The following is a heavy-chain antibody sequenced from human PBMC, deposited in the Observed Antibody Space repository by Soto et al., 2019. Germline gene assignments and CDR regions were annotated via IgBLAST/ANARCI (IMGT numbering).Heavy chain of an antibody. CDR3: AAGEASSRNLAPYYLDF. D-gene: IGHD6-13*01. CDR1: GGSMRNYF. J-gene: IGHJ4*02. Sequence: SETLSLTCTVTGGSMRNYFWTWIRQPPGKGLEWIGYIHYSGTTSFFPSYNPSLRSRVTISEDTSKNQFSLKLLSVTTADTAVYFCAAGEASSRNLAPYYLDFWGQGTLVTVSS. V-gene: IGHV4-59*01. CDR2: IHYSGTT.